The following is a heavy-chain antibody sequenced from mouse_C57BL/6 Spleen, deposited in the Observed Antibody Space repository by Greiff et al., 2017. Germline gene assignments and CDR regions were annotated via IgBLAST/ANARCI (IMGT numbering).Heavy chain of an antibody. CDR2: IYPGDGDT. J-gene: IGHJ2*01. Sequence: QVQLQQSGAELVKPGASVKISCKASGYAFSSYWMNWVKQRPGKGLEWIGQIYPGDGDTNYNGKFKGKATLTADKSSSTAYMQLSSLTSEDSAVYCCARAGGAVVPYFDYWGQGTTLTVAS. V-gene: IGHV1-80*01. CDR3: ARAGGAVVPYFDY. CDR1: GYAFSSYW. D-gene: IGHD1-1*01.